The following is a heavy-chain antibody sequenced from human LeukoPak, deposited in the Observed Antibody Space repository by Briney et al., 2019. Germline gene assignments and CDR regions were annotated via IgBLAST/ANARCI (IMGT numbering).Heavy chain of an antibody. Sequence: PGGSLRLSCAASRFTFSSYWMNWVRQAPGKGLEWVANIRQDGSEKYYVDSVKGRFTISRDNAKSSLYLQMNSLRAEDTAVYYCARGSTVTTMGYYYGMDVWGQGTTVTVSS. V-gene: IGHV3-7*01. J-gene: IGHJ6*02. CDR2: IRQDGSEK. D-gene: IGHD4-17*01. CDR3: ARGSTVTTMGYYYGMDV. CDR1: RFTFSSYW.